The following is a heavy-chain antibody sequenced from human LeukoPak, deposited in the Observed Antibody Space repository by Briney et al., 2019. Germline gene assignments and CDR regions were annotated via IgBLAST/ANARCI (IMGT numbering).Heavy chain of an antibody. J-gene: IGHJ3*01. CDR3: ARDLDYYDRTYAYDV. CDR1: GGSFSGFY. V-gene: IGHV4-4*07. Sequence: SETLSLTCTVSGGSFSGFYWTWIRQAAGKGLEWIGRIYTSGSTNYHPSLKSRVTISVDTSKTQFFLKLSSVTAADTAVYYCARDLDYYDRTYAYDVWGRGTMVTVSS. D-gene: IGHD3-16*01. CDR2: IYTSGST.